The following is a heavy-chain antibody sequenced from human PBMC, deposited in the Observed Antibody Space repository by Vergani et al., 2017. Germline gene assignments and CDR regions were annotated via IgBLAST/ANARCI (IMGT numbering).Heavy chain of an antibody. J-gene: IGHJ4*02. CDR1: GGSISSYY. D-gene: IGHD3-10*01. Sequence: QVQLQESGPGLVKPSETLSLTCTVSGGSISSYYWSWIRQPPGKGLEWIGYIYYSGSTNYNPSLKSRVTISVDTSKNQFSLKLSSVTAADTAVYYCARLGSTYYYGSGSYFIYWGQGTLVTVSS. V-gene: IGHV4-59*12. CDR3: ARLGSTYYYGSGSYFIY. CDR2: IYYSGST.